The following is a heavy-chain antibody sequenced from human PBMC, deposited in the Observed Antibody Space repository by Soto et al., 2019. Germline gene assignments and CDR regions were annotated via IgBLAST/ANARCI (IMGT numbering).Heavy chain of an antibody. V-gene: IGHV3-30*18. CDR2: ISYDGSNK. Sequence: RGSLRVSCATSVFNFSIYAMHWVRQAPGKGLEWVAVISYDGSNKYYADSVKGRFTISRGNSKNTLYLQMNSLRAEDTAVYYCAKDRGSGWPFDYWGQGTMVTVSS. CDR1: VFNFSIYA. D-gene: IGHD6-19*01. J-gene: IGHJ4*02. CDR3: AKDRGSGWPFDY.